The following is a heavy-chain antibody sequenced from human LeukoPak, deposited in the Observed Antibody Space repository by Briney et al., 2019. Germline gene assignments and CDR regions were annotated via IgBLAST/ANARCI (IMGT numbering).Heavy chain of an antibody. CDR1: GFTFSSYA. V-gene: IGHV3-30*01. CDR3: AREGYSYGQSYFDY. CDR2: ISYDGSNK. D-gene: IGHD5-18*01. J-gene: IGHJ4*02. Sequence: GGSLRLSCAASGFTFSSYAMHWVRQAPGKGLEWVAVISYDGSNKYYADSVKGRFTISRDNSKNTLYLQMNSLRAEDMAVYYCAREGYSYGQSYFDYWGQGTLVTVSS.